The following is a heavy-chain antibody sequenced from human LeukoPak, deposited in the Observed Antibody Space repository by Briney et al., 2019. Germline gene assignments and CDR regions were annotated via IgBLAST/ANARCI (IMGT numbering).Heavy chain of an antibody. J-gene: IGHJ4*02. Sequence: PGGSLTLSCAASGFNFESYSMNWVRQAPGKGLEWVSSISFSGAYIYYSASVKGRFTISRDNAKNSVFLQLNSVKVEDTAVYYCARDGVKESSSVFYFDYWGQGTLVTVSS. CDR2: ISFSGAYI. V-gene: IGHV3-21*01. CDR1: GFNFESYS. D-gene: IGHD3-10*01. CDR3: ARDGVKESSSVFYFDY.